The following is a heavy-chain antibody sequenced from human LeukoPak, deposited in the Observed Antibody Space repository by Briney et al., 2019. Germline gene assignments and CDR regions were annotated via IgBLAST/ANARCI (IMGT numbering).Heavy chain of an antibody. Sequence: SETLSLTCAVYGGSFSGYYWSWIRQPPGKGLEWIGEINHSGSTNYNPSLKSRVTISVDTSRNQFSLKLSSVTAADTAVYYCARGSGWLLYPQVRLFDYWGQGTLVTVSS. CDR1: GGSFSGYY. V-gene: IGHV4-34*01. CDR2: INHSGST. D-gene: IGHD3/OR15-3a*01. CDR3: ARGSGWLLYPQVRLFDY. J-gene: IGHJ4*02.